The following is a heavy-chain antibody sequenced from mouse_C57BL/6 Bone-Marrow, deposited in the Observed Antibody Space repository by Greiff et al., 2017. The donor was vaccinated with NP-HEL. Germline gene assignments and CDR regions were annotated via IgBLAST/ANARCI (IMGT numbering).Heavy chain of an antibody. CDR3: AKGYYAMDY. CDR1: GYTFTSYG. V-gene: IGHV1-81*01. Sequence: QVQLKESGAELARPGASVKLSCKASGYTFTSYGISWVKQRTGQGLEWIGEIYPRSGNTYYNEKFKGKATLTADNSSSTAYMELRSLTSEDSAVYFCAKGYYAMDYWGQGTSVTVSS. CDR2: IYPRSGNT. J-gene: IGHJ4*01.